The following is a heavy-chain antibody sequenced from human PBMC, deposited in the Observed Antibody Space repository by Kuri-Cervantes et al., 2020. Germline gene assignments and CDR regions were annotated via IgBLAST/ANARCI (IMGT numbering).Heavy chain of an antibody. CDR3: AKDRPPSYTYYYYGMDV. CDR2: ISYDGSNK. J-gene: IGHJ6*02. CDR1: GFTFSSYA. V-gene: IGHV3-30-3*01. Sequence: GESLKISCAASGFTFSSYAMHWVRQAPGKGLEWVAVISYDGSNKYYADSVKGRFTISRDNSKNTLYLQMNSLRAEDTAVYYCAKDRPPSYTYYYYGMDVWGQGTTVTVSS. D-gene: IGHD3-10*01.